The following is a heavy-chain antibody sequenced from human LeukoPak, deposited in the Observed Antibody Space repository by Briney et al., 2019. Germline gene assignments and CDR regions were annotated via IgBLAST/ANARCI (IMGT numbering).Heavy chain of an antibody. V-gene: IGHV3-9*01. Sequence: GGSLRLSCIGSEFAFSGYWMTWVRQAPGKGLEWVSGISWNSGSIGYADSVKGRFTISRDNAKNSLYLQMNSLRAEDTALYYCAKDIGDYYDSGLDYWGQGTLVTVSS. CDR1: EFAFSGYW. J-gene: IGHJ4*02. CDR2: ISWNSGSI. CDR3: AKDIGDYYDSGLDY. D-gene: IGHD3-22*01.